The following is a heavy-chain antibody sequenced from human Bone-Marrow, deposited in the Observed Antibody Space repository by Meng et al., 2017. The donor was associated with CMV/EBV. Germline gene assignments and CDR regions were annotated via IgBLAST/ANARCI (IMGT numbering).Heavy chain of an antibody. D-gene: IGHD2-2*01. CDR3: ARGRVPAALFDY. V-gene: IGHV4-34*01. CDR2: INHSGST. CDR1: GGSFSGYY. J-gene: IGHJ4*02. Sequence: SETLSLTCAVYGGSFSGYYWNWIRQPPGKGLEWIGEINHSGSTNYNPSLKSRVTISVDTSKNQFSLKLSSVTAADTAVYYCARGRVPAALFDYWGQGTLVTVSS.